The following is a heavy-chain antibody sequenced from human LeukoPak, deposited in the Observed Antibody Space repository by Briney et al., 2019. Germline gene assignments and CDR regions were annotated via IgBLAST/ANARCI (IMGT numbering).Heavy chain of an antibody. CDR2: ISGSGGST. D-gene: IGHD2-2*01. CDR3: ANPPDIVVVPAANRRGFLDY. V-gene: IGHV3-23*01. J-gene: IGHJ4*02. CDR1: GFTFSSYA. Sequence: PAGGSLRLSCAASGFTFSSYAMSWVRQAPGKGLEWVSAISGSGGSTYYADSVKGRFTISRDNSKNTLYLQMNSLRAEDTAVYYCANPPDIVVVPAANRRGFLDYWGQGTLVTVSS.